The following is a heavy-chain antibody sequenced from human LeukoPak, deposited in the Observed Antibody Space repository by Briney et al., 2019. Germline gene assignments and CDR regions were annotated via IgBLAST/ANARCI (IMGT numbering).Heavy chain of an antibody. J-gene: IGHJ6*03. Sequence: GGSLRLSCAASGFTVSSNYMSWVRQAPGKGLEWVSVIYSGGSTYYADSVKGRFTIPRDNSKNTLYLQMNSLRAEDTAVYYCAREERRYYDFWSGYYYYYYMDVWGKGTTVTVSS. CDR2: IYSGGST. D-gene: IGHD3-3*01. CDR1: GFTVSSNY. CDR3: AREERRYYDFWSGYYYYYYMDV. V-gene: IGHV3-66*02.